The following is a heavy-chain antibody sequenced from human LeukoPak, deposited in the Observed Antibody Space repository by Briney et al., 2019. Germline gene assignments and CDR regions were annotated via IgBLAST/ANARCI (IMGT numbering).Heavy chain of an antibody. CDR3: ARHYGP. D-gene: IGHD3-10*01. CDR1: GGSISSYY. Sequence: KPSETLSLTCTVSGGSISSYYWSWIRQPPGKGLEWIGYIYYSGSTYYNPSLKSRVTISVDTSKNQFSLKLSSVTATDTAVYYCARHYGPWGQGTLVTVSS. J-gene: IGHJ4*02. V-gene: IGHV4-59*08. CDR2: IYYSGST.